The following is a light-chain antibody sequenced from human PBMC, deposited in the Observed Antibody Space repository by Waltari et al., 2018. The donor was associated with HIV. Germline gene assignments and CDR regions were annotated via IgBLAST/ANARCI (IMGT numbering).Light chain of an antibody. Sequence: DIQMTQSPSSLSASVGDRDRVTITCRASQNITSYLTWYQQKPGKAPKLLIYHASSLQSGVPSRFSGGGSGTDFTLTISSLQSEDFATYYCQQSYSTPYTFGQGTKLEIK. CDR1: QNITSY. V-gene: IGKV1-39*01. CDR3: QQSYSTPYT. J-gene: IGKJ2*01. CDR2: HAS.